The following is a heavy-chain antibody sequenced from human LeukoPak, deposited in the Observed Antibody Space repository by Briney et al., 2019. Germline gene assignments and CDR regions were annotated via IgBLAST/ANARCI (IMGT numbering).Heavy chain of an antibody. CDR1: GYTFTGYY. D-gene: IGHD4-17*01. J-gene: IGHJ4*02. V-gene: IGHV1-2*02. CDR2: INPNSGGT. Sequence: GASVKVSCKASGYTFTGYYMHWVRQAPGQGLEWMGWINPNSGGTNYAQKFQGRVTMTRDTSISTAYMELSRLRSDDTAVYYCARVLGSMTTVTNSDYWGQGTLVTVSS. CDR3: ARVLGSMTTVTNSDY.